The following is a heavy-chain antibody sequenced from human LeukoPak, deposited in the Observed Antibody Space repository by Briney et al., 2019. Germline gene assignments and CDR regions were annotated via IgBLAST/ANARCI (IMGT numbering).Heavy chain of an antibody. D-gene: IGHD2-2*01. J-gene: IGHJ4*02. CDR1: GGSISSGSHY. V-gene: IGHV4-61*02. CDR3: ARASEEYCSSTSCHVDY. CDR2: IYTSGST. Sequence: ASETLSLTCTVSGGSISSGSHYWSWIRQPAGKGLEWIGRIYTSGSTNYNPSPKSRVTISVDTSKNQFSLNLSSVTAADTAVYYCARASEEYCSSTSCHVDYWGQGTLVTVSS.